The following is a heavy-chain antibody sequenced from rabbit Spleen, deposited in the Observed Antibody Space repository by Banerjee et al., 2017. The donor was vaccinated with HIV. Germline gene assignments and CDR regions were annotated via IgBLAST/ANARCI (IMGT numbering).Heavy chain of an antibody. Sequence: QEQLEESGGGLVQPEGSLTLTCKASGFSFSSNYWMCWVRQAPGKGLELIACIYTNSGGTWYATWVNGRFTISSHNAQNTLYLQMNSLTAADTATYFCARDGAGGTYFNLWGQGTLVTVS. V-gene: IGHV1S43*01. J-gene: IGHJ4*01. D-gene: IGHD8-1*01. CDR1: GFSFSSNYW. CDR2: IYTNSGGT. CDR3: ARDGAGGTYFNL.